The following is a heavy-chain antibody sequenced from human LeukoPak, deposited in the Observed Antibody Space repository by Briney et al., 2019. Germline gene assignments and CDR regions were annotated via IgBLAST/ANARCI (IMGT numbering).Heavy chain of an antibody. CDR3: ARDLEASPGYEGADALDI. CDR2: VRTNNGAT. Sequence: ASVKVSCKASGYTFTDFYIHWVRHAPGQGLEWMGWVRTNNGATKYAEKFQGRVTMTRDTSTSTAHMELSSLRSDDTAEYYCARDLEASPGYEGADALDIWGQGTMVTVSS. J-gene: IGHJ3*02. D-gene: IGHD5-12*01. V-gene: IGHV1-2*02. CDR1: GYTFTDFY.